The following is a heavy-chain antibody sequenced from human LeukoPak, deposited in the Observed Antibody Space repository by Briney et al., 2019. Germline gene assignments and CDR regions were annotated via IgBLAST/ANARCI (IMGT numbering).Heavy chain of an antibody. CDR2: IYSGGST. D-gene: IGHD3-3*01. J-gene: IGHJ4*02. CDR1: GFTISSNY. Sequence: GGSLRLSCAASGFTISSNYLSWVCQAPGKGLEWVSVIYSGGSTYYADSVKGRFTISRGNSKNTLYLQMNSLRAEDTAVYYCARGFLGVVTYDYWGPGTLVTVSS. V-gene: IGHV3-53*01. CDR3: ARGFLGVVTYDY.